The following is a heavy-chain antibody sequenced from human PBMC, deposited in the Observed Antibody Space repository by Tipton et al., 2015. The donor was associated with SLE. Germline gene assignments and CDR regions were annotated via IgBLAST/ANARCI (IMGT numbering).Heavy chain of an antibody. D-gene: IGHD3-3*01. CDR3: ASLDVSSASFDP. CDR2: ISSYSDYI. J-gene: IGHJ5*02. Sequence: LRLSCVASVFSLSSYTMSWVRQAPGKGLEWVSSISSYSDYIYYADSVKGRFTISRDNAKNSLYLQMNSLRAEDTAVYYCASLDVSSASFDPWGQGTLVTVSS. V-gene: IGHV3-21*01. CDR1: VFSLSSYT.